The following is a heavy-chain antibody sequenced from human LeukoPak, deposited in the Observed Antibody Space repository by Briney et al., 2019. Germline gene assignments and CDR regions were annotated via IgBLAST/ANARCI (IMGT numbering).Heavy chain of an antibody. CDR3: ASPRIGHSGWYGRGAFDI. CDR2: ISGSGGGT. J-gene: IGHJ3*02. CDR1: GFTFSSYV. Sequence: GGSLRLSCAASGFTFSSYVMSWVRQAPGKGLAWVSGISGSGGGTYYSDSVKGRFTISRDNAKNSLYLQMNSLRAEDTALYYCASPRIGHSGWYGRGAFDIWGQGTMVTVSS. D-gene: IGHD6-19*01. V-gene: IGHV3-23*01.